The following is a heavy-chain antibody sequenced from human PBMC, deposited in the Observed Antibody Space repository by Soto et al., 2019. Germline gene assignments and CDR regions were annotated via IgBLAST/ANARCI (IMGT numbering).Heavy chain of an antibody. CDR1: GGSISSYY. J-gene: IGHJ4*02. Sequence: PSETLSLTCTVSGGSISSYYWSWIRQPPGKGLEWIGYIYYSGSTNYNPSLKSRVTISVDTSKNQFSLKLSSVTAADTAVYYCARDGRYSSGWYKFDYGGQGTLVTVPS. D-gene: IGHD6-19*01. V-gene: IGHV4-59*01. CDR3: ARDGRYSSGWYKFDY. CDR2: IYYSGST.